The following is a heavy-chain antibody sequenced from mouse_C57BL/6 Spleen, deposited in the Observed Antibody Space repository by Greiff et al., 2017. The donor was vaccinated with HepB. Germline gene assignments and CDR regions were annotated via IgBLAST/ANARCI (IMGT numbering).Heavy chain of an antibody. J-gene: IGHJ3*01. CDR1: GFTFSSYA. D-gene: IGHD3-2*02. Sequence: DVMLVESGGGLVKPGGSLKLSCAASGFTFSSYAMSWVRQTPEKRLEWVATISDGGSYTYYPDNVKGRFTISRDNAKNNLYLQMSHLKSEDTAMYYCARDGAQATWFAYWGQGTLVTVSA. CDR2: ISDGGSYT. V-gene: IGHV5-4*01. CDR3: ARDGAQATWFAY.